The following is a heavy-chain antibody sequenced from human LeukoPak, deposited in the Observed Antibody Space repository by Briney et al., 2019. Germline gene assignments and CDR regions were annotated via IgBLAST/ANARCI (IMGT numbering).Heavy chain of an antibody. J-gene: IGHJ2*01. CDR2: IYYSGST. Sequence: SETLSLTCTVSGYSISSGYYWGWIRQPPGKGLEWIGSIYYSGSTYYNPSLKSRVTISVDTSKNQFSLKLSSVTAADTAVYYCAREDNWQDWYFDLWGRGTLVTVSS. CDR3: AREDNWQDWYFDL. D-gene: IGHD1-1*01. CDR1: GYSISSGYY. V-gene: IGHV4-38-2*02.